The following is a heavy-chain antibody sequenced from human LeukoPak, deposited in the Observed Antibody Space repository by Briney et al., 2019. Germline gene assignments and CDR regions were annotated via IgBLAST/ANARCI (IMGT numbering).Heavy chain of an antibody. CDR1: GYTFTSYA. V-gene: IGHV7-4-1*02. J-gene: IGHJ3*02. CDR2: INTNTGNP. Sequence: ASVKVPCKASGYTFTSYAMNWVRQAPGQGLEWMGWINTNTGNPTYAQGFTGRFVFSLDTSVSTAYLQISSLKVEDTAVYYCAILGRGPLVEPDAFDIWGQGTMVTVSS. D-gene: IGHD2-2*01. CDR3: AILGRGPLVEPDAFDI.